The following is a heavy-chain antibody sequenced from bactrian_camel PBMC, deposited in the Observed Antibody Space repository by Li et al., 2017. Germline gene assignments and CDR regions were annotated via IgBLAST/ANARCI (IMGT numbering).Heavy chain of an antibody. V-gene: IGHV3S54*01. CDR3: MADPFAVVAGSRTCAGA. CDR2: IYTGGGST. J-gene: IGHJ6*01. CDR1: GSTFNNQF. D-gene: IGHD6*01. Sequence: HVQLVESGGESVQAGGSLRLSCSYSGSTFNNQFMAWFRQPVGKEREGVAAIYTGGGSTYYRSSVKGRFTVSKGNAKNTLYLQTNSLKPEDSGVYYCMADPFAVVAGSRTCAGAWSQGTQVTVS.